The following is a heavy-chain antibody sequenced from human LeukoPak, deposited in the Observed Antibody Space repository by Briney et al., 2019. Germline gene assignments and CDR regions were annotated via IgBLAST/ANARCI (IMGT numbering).Heavy chain of an antibody. V-gene: IGHV3-33*01. CDR3: ARGMTTVTKGGLDY. CDR1: GFTFSSYG. CDR2: IWYDGSNK. J-gene: IGHJ4*02. Sequence: GGSLRLSCAASGFTFSSYGMHWVRQAPGKGLEWVAVIWYDGSNKYYADSVKGRFTISRDNSKNTLYLQMNSLRAEDTAVYYCARGMTTVTKGGLDYWGQGTLVTVPS. D-gene: IGHD4-17*01.